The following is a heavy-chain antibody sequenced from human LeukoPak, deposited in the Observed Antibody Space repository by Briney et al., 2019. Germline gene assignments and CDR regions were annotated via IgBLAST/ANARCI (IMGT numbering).Heavy chain of an antibody. J-gene: IGHJ4*02. CDR1: GYTFTGYF. Sequence: ASVKVSCKASGYTFTGYFMHWVRQAPGQGLEWMGGIIPIFGTANYAQKFQGRVTITADESTSTAYMELSSLRSEDTAVYYCARITDYYFDYWGQGTLVIVSS. V-gene: IGHV1-69*13. CDR2: IIPIFGTA. CDR3: ARITDYYFDY. D-gene: IGHD3-16*01.